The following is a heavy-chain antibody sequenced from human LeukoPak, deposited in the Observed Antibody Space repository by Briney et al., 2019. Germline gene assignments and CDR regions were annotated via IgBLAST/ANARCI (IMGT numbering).Heavy chain of an antibody. CDR2: TSSSSSTI. CDR3: ARALGSSWPRFDP. D-gene: IGHD6-13*01. Sequence: GGSLRLSCAASGFTFSTYSMTWVRQAPGKGPEWVSYTSSSSSTIYYADSVKGRFTISRDNAKNSLYLQMNSLRAEDTAVYYCARALGSSWPRFDPWGQGTLVTVSS. V-gene: IGHV3-48*04. J-gene: IGHJ5*02. CDR1: GFTFSTYS.